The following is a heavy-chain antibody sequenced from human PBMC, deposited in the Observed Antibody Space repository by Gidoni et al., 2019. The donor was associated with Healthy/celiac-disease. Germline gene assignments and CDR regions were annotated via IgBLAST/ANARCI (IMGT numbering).Heavy chain of an antibody. CDR3: ARDRYYYDSSGYPQAFDY. Sequence: EVQLVESGGGLVQPGGSLRPSCAASGFTFSSHRVSWVRQAPGKGREWVANIKQDGSEQYYVDSVKGRFTISRDHAKNSLYLQMNSLRAEDTAVYYCARDRYYYDSSGYPQAFDYWGQGTLVTVSS. CDR1: GFTFSSHR. J-gene: IGHJ4*02. D-gene: IGHD3-22*01. V-gene: IGHV3-7*01. CDR2: IKQDGSEQ.